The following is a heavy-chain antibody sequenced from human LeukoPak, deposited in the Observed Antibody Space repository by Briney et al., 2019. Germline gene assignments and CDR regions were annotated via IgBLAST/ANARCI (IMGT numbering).Heavy chain of an antibody. CDR3: ARDPLSYYGSGTSGI. CDR2: IIPIFGTA. Sequence: ASVKVSCKASGGTFSSYAISWVRQAPGQGLEWMGGIIPIFGTANYAQKFQGRVTITADESTSTAYMELSSLRSEDTAVYYCARDPLSYYGSGTSGIWGQGTLVTVSS. CDR1: GGTFSSYA. D-gene: IGHD3-10*01. V-gene: IGHV1-69*13. J-gene: IGHJ4*02.